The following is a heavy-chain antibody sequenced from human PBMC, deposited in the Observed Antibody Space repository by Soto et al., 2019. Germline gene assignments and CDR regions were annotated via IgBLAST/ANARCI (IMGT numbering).Heavy chain of an antibody. CDR2: INHSGST. CDR3: ARGSSSWDLYYYYMDV. D-gene: IGHD6-13*01. Sequence: SLTCTVSDGSISSGGYYWSRIGQPSGKGLEWIGEINHSGSTNYNPSLKSRVTISVDTSKNQFSLKLSSVTAADTAVYYCARGSSSWDLYYYYMDVWGKGTTVTAP. CDR1: DGSISSGGYY. V-gene: IGHV4-39*07. J-gene: IGHJ6*03.